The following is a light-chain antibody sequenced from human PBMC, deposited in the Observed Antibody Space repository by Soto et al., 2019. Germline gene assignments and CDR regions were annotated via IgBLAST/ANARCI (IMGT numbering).Light chain of an antibody. J-gene: IGKJ3*01. V-gene: IGKV1-27*01. CDR2: TAS. Sequence: DIQMTQSPSSLSASVGDRVTITCLASQGITKYLAWYQQKSGKVPNLLIHTASTLQSGVPSRFSGSGYGTDFTLTISSLQPEDVATYYCQQYNSAPYTFSPGTKVDI. CDR1: QGITKY. CDR3: QQYNSAPYT.